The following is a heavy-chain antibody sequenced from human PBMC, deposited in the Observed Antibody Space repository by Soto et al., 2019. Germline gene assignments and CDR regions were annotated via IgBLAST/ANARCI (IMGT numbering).Heavy chain of an antibody. CDR3: ARVVSLGGQWLRFGGRYFDY. D-gene: IGHD5-12*01. CDR2: IWYDGSNK. CDR1: GFTFSSYG. V-gene: IGHV3-33*01. Sequence: GGSLRLSCAASGFTFSSYGMHWVRQAPGKGLEWVAVIWYDGSNKYYADSVKGRFTISRDNSKNTLYLQMNSLRAEDTAVYYCARVVSLGGQWLRFGGRYFDYWGQGTLVTVSS. J-gene: IGHJ4*02.